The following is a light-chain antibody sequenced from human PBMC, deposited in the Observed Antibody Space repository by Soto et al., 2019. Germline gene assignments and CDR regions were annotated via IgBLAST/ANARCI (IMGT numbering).Light chain of an antibody. Sequence: ETVVTQSPATLSVSPGETATLSCRASESVRTKLAWYRQKPGQAPRLLIYGASNRATGIPARFSGSGSGTEFTLTISSLQSEDFAVYYCQQYNNWPPRTFGQGTRLEI. CDR3: QQYNNWPPRT. CDR1: ESVRTK. J-gene: IGKJ5*01. V-gene: IGKV3-15*01. CDR2: GAS.